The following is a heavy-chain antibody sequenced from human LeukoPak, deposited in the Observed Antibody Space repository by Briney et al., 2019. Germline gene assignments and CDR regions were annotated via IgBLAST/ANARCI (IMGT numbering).Heavy chain of an antibody. CDR2: MNPHSGNT. CDR3: ARLSSHYGDYKVDP. Sequence: GASVKVSCKASGYTFANYDINWGRQASGQGLEWMGWMNPHSGNTGYAQNFQGRVTMTRNTSISTAYMELRSLRSEDTAVYYCARLSSHYGDYKVDPWGQGTLVTVSS. D-gene: IGHD4-17*01. CDR1: GYTFANYD. J-gene: IGHJ5*02. V-gene: IGHV1-8*01.